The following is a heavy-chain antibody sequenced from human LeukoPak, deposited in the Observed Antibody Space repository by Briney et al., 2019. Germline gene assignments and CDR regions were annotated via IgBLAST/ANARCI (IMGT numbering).Heavy chain of an antibody. J-gene: IGHJ4*02. CDR2: FDPEDGET. D-gene: IGHD3-22*01. CDR3: AIGEGYYDDSSPQFVY. V-gene: IGHV1-24*01. Sequence: ASVKVSCKVSGYTLTELSMHCVRQPPGKGLEWMGGFDPEDGETIYAQKFQGRVTMTEDTSTDTAYMELSSLRSEDTAVYYCAIGEGYYDDSSPQFVYWGQGTLVTVSS. CDR1: GYTLTELS.